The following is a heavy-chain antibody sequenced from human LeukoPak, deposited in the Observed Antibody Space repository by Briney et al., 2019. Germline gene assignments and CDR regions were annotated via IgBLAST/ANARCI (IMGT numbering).Heavy chain of an antibody. D-gene: IGHD3-10*01. CDR1: GGSISSGSYY. J-gene: IGHJ4*02. V-gene: IGHV4-61*02. Sequence: PSETLSLTCTVSGGSISSGSYYWSWIRQPAGKGLEWIGRIYTSGSTNYNPSLKSRVTISVDTSKNQFSLKLSSVTAADTAVYYCARRSRGLWFGVYYFDYWGQGTLVTVSS. CDR2: IYTSGST. CDR3: ARRSRGLWFGVYYFDY.